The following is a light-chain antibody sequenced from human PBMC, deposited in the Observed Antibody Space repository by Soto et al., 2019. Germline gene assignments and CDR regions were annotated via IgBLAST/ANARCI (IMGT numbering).Light chain of an antibody. CDR2: SIN. Sequence: QSVLTQPPSASGTPGQGVTISCSGSSSNIGSNTVNWYQQLPGTAPKLLIYSINQRPSGVPDRFSGSKSGTSASLAISGLQSEDEADYYCAAWDDSLNGRVFGGGTKLTVL. CDR3: AAWDDSLNGRV. CDR1: SSNIGSNT. J-gene: IGLJ2*01. V-gene: IGLV1-44*01.